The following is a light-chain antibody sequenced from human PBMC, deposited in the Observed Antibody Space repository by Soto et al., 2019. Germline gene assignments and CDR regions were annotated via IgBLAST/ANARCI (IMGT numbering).Light chain of an antibody. V-gene: IGLV2-23*01. J-gene: IGLJ3*02. Sequence: QSVLTQPASVSGSPGQSITISCTGTSSDVGSYVSWYQQHPGKAPKLIIYEGNERPSGVSNRFSGSKSANTASLTISGLQAEDEGDYYCCSFVGSSTSTWVFGVWTKVTVL. CDR1: SSDVGSY. CDR3: CSFVGSSTSTWV. CDR2: EGN.